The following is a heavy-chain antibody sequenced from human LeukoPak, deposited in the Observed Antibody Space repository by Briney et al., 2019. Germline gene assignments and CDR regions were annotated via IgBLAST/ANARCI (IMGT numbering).Heavy chain of an antibody. J-gene: IGHJ5*02. Sequence: GGSLRLSCAASGFTFSSYAMSWVRQAPGKGLAWVSTITGGGTTFYADSVRGRFTISRDDSKNTLFLQMDSLRAEDTAVYYCARDRAAADPWGQGTLVTVSS. V-gene: IGHV3-23*01. D-gene: IGHD6-13*01. CDR3: ARDRAAADP. CDR1: GFTFSSYA. CDR2: ITGGGTT.